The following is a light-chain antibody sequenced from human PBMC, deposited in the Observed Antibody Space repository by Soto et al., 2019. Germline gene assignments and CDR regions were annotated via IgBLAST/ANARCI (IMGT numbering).Light chain of an antibody. CDR1: QGVSSY. V-gene: IGKV3D-11*01. CDR3: QQRYSWPLT. J-gene: IGKJ5*01. Sequence: EVVLTQSPATLSLSPGQRATLSCRASQGVSSYLAWYQQKPGQAPRLLIFDASNRATGIPARFSGSGSGTDFPLTISSLEPEDFAVYCCQQRYSWPLTFGKGTRRDIK. CDR2: DAS.